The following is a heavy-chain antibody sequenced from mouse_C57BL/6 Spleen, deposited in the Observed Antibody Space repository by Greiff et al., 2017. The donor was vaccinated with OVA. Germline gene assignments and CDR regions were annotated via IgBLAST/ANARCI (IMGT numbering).Heavy chain of an antibody. CDR1: GYSINSGYY. Sequence: EVKLMESGPGLVKPSQSLSLTCSVTGYSINSGYYWNWIRQFPGNKLEWMGYISYDGSNNYNPSLKNRISITRDTSKNQFFLKLNSVTTEDTATYYCARDWDYGSSFDYWGQGTTLTVSS. CDR2: ISYDGSN. CDR3: ARDWDYGSSFDY. J-gene: IGHJ2*01. D-gene: IGHD1-1*01. V-gene: IGHV3-6*01.